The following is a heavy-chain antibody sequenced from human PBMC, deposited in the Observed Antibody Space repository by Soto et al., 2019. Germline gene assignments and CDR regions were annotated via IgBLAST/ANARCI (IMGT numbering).Heavy chain of an antibody. CDR3: TTDSYTSVIVVRFDY. CDR2: IKSKGHGGTT. V-gene: IGHV3-15*07. Sequence: PGRPLRLSCAACGFAFSNAWINWVRQAPGKGLEWVGRIKSKGHGGTTDFAAPVRGRFAISRDDSRNLVYMQMNSLNTEDTAVYYCTTDSYTSVIVVRFDYWGHGTLVTVSS. D-gene: IGHD3-22*01. CDR1: GFAFSNAW. J-gene: IGHJ4*01.